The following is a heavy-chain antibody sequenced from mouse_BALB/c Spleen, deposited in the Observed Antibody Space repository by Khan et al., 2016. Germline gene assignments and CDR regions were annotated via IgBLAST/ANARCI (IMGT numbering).Heavy chain of an antibody. CDR3: ARAYPYDAMDY. J-gene: IGHJ4*01. CDR1: DFNIKDTY. Sequence: VQLKQSGAELVKPGASVKLSCTASDFNIKDTYMHWVKQRPEQGLEWIGRIDPANGNTKYDPKFQGKATITADTSSNTAYLQLSSLTSEDTAVYYCARAYPYDAMDYWGQGTSVTVSS. V-gene: IGHV14-3*02. CDR2: IDPANGNT.